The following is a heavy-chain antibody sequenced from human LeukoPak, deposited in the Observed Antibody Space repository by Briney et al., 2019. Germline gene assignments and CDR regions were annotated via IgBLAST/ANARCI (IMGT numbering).Heavy chain of an antibody. Sequence: QPGGSLRLSCAASGFTVSSNYMTWVRQAPGKGLEWVSVIYSGGSTYYADSVKGRFTISRDNSKNTLYLQMNSLRAEDTAVYYCARDRSYDILTGYYYYGMDVWGQGTTVTVSS. CDR1: GFTVSSNY. V-gene: IGHV3-53*01. J-gene: IGHJ6*02. D-gene: IGHD3-9*01. CDR3: ARDRSYDILTGYYYYGMDV. CDR2: IYSGGST.